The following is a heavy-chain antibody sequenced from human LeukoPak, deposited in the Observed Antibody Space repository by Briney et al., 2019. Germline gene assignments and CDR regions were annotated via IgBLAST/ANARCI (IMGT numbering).Heavy chain of an antibody. V-gene: IGHV1-8*01. D-gene: IGHD6-19*01. CDR1: GYTFTSCD. Sequence: ASVKVSCKASGYTFTSCDINWVRQATGQGLEWMGGMNPNSGNTGYGQSFQGRITMTRDISIGTAYMELSNLTSEDTAIYYCTRGSSGRRDNWGQGTPVTVSA. CDR2: MNPNSGNT. J-gene: IGHJ4*02. CDR3: TRGSSGRRDN.